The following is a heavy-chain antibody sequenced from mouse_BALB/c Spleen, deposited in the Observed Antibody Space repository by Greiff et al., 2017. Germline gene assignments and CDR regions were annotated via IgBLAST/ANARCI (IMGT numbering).Heavy chain of an antibody. Sequence: EVKLVESGGDLVKPGGSLKLSCAASGFTFSSYGMSWVRQTPDKRLEWVATISSGGSYTYYPDSVKGRFTISRDNAKNTLYLQMSSLKSEDTAMYYCARGASTMITTKRVAPGAMDDWGQGTSVTVSS. J-gene: IGHJ4*01. V-gene: IGHV5-6*01. D-gene: IGHD2-4*01. CDR1: GFTFSSYG. CDR3: ARGASTMITTKRVAPGAMDD. CDR2: ISSGGSYT.